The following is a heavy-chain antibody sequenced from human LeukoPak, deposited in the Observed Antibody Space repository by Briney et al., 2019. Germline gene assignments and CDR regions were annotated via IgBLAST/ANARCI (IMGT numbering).Heavy chain of an antibody. CDR3: ARDRYYYDSSARYFDY. D-gene: IGHD3-22*01. CDR1: GYSISSGYY. J-gene: IGHJ4*02. V-gene: IGHV4-4*07. CDR2: IHTSGST. Sequence: SETLSLTCTVSGYSISSGYYWSWIRQPAGKGLEWIGRIHTSGSTNYSPSLKSRVTMSVDTSKNQFSLKLSSVTAADTAVYYCARDRYYYDSSARYFDYWGQGTLVTVSS.